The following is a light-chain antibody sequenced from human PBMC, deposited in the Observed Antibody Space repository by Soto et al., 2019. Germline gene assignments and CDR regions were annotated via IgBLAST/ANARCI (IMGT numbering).Light chain of an antibody. CDR1: SSDIGDYNF. J-gene: IGLJ2*01. CDR3: SSYTITSTHVL. CDR2: DVT. V-gene: IGLV2-14*03. Sequence: QSALTQPASVSGTPGQSITISCTGTSSDIGDYNFVSWYQQHPGKAPKLMIYDVTHRPSGVSDRFSGSKSGNTASLTISGLQTEDEADYYCSSYTITSTHVLFGGGTKLTVL.